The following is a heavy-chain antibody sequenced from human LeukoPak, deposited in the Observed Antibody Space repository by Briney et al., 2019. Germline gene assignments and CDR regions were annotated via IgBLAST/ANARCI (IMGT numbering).Heavy chain of an antibody. J-gene: IGHJ4*02. D-gene: IGHD3-3*01. CDR2: IYYSGST. V-gene: IGHV4-59*01. CDR1: GGSISSYY. Sequence: SETLSLTCTVSGGSISSYYWSWIRQPPGKGLEWIGYIYYSGSTNYNPSLKSRVTISVDTSKNQFSLKLSSVTAADTAVYYCARDRYDFWSGYYYDYWGQGTLVTVSS. CDR3: ARDRYDFWSGYYYDY.